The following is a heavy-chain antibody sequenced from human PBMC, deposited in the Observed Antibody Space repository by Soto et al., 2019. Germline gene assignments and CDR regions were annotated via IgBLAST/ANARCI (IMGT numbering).Heavy chain of an antibody. Sequence: PGGSLRLSCVASGFTFSSYWMTWLRQAPGKGLVWVSRINKDGSVTNYAESVTGRFTISRDNAKNTLFLQMNSLRADDTAVYYCARDISNGYNSYWGQGTLVTVSS. V-gene: IGHV3-74*01. CDR2: INKDGSVT. J-gene: IGHJ4*02. D-gene: IGHD2-2*02. CDR3: ARDISNGYNSY. CDR1: GFTFSSYW.